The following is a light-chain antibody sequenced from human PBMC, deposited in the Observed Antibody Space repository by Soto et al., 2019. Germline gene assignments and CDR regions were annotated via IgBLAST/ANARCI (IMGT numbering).Light chain of an antibody. J-gene: IGKJ3*01. CDR1: QGVSSW. CDR3: QLVNSFPFT. CDR2: AAS. V-gene: IGKV1-12*02. Sequence: DIQMNQSPSSVSASVGDRVTITCRARQGVSSWLAWYQQKPATAPKLLIYAASSLQSGVPSRFSGSGSGTDFTLTISSLQPEDFATYYCQLVNSFPFTFGPVTKVASK.